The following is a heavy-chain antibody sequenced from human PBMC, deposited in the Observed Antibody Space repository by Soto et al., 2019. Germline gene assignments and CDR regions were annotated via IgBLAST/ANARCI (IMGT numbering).Heavy chain of an antibody. CDR2: ISYDGSNK. CDR3: ASAYDILACYYPN. V-gene: IGHV3-30-3*01. D-gene: IGHD3-9*01. CDR1: GFTFSSYG. J-gene: IGHJ4*02. Sequence: QVQLVESGGGVVQPGRSLRLSCAASGFTFSSYGMHWVRQAPGKGLEWVAVISYDGSNKYYADSVKGRFTISRDNSKNTLHLKMNSLRAEDTAVYYCASAYDILACYYPNWGQGTLVTVSS.